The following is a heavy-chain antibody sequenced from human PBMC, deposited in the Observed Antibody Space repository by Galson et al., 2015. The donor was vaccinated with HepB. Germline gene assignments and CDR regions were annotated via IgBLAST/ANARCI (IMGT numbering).Heavy chain of an antibody. CDR1: RFTFSSYW. J-gene: IGHJ4*02. CDR3: ARKQYVAYFDY. Sequence: SLRLSCAASRFTFSSYWMSWVRQAPGKGLEWVANIKQDGSEKYYVDSVKGRFTISRDNAKTSLYLQMNSLRAEDTAVYYCARKQYVAYFDYWGQGTLVTVSS. CDR2: IKQDGSEK. D-gene: IGHD5-12*01. V-gene: IGHV3-7*03.